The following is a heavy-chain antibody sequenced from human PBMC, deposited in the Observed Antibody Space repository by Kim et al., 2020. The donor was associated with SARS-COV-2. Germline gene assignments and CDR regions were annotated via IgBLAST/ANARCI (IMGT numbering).Heavy chain of an antibody. Sequence: SETLSLTCAVYGGSFSGYYWSWIRQPPGKGLEWIGEINHSGSTNYNPSLKSRVTISVDTSKNQFSLKLSSVTAADTAVYYCARGRGGTTVVTLGLGYYYYYGMDVWSQGTTVTVSS. CDR1: GGSFSGYY. D-gene: IGHD4-17*01. CDR2: INHSGST. V-gene: IGHV4-34*01. CDR3: ARGRGGTTVVTLGLGYYYYYGMDV. J-gene: IGHJ6*02.